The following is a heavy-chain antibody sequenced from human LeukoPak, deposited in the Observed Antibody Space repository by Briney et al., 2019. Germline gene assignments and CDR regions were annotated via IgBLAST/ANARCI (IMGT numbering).Heavy chain of an antibody. D-gene: IGHD3-10*01. CDR2: ISSSGSTI. Sequence: GGSLRLSCAASGFTFSDYYMSWIRQAPGKGLEWVSYISSSGSTIYYADSVKGRFTISRDNAKNSLHLQMNSLRAEDTAVYYCARVGDYYGSGSFFRFWFDPWGQGTLVTVSS. CDR1: GFTFSDYY. J-gene: IGHJ5*02. V-gene: IGHV3-11*01. CDR3: ARVGDYYGSGSFFRFWFDP.